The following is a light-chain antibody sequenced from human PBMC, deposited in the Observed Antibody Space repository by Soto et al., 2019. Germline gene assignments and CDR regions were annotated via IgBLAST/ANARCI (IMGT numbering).Light chain of an antibody. J-gene: IGLJ2*01. V-gene: IGLV2-14*01. CDR1: SSDGGSYNY. Sequence: QSALTQPASVSGSPGQSITISCTGGSSDGGSYNYVSWYQQHPGKAPKLMIYDVSNRPSGVSNRFSGSESGNTASLTISGFQAEDEADYYCSSYITNVLVFGGGTKLTVL. CDR3: SSYITNVLV. CDR2: DVS.